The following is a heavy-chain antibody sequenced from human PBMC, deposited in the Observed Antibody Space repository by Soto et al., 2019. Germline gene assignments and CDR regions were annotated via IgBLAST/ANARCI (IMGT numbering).Heavy chain of an antibody. CDR3: ARRIDVYYYVPD. D-gene: IGHD3-10*02. CDR2: IYYSGST. Sequence: QVQLQESGPGLVKPSETLSLTCTVSGASVSSGSYYWSWIRQPPGKGLEWIGHIYYSGSTSYNPSLKSRVTMSVDTSKNQFSLKLTSVTAADTAVYFCARRIDVYYYVPDWGQGTLVTVSS. CDR1: GASVSSGSYY. V-gene: IGHV4-61*01. J-gene: IGHJ4*02.